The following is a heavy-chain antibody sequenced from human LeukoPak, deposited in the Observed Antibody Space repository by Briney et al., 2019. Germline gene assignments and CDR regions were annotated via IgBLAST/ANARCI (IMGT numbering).Heavy chain of an antibody. D-gene: IGHD2-15*01. V-gene: IGHV4-30-4*01. Sequence: SETLSLTCTVSGDSISSDHYYWSWIRQPPGKGLEWIGCIYYGGSTYYNPSLKSRITISLDTSKKQFSLKMRSVTAADTAVYYCARVIPDIVVVVAAIGWFEPWGQGTLVTVSS. CDR2: IYYGGST. CDR1: GDSISSDHYY. CDR3: ARVIPDIVVVVAAIGWFEP. J-gene: IGHJ5*02.